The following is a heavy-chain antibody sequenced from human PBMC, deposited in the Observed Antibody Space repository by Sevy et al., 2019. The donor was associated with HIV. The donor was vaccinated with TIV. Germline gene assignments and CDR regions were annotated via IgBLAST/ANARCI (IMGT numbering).Heavy chain of an antibody. CDR3: ARDLRLRRYSYGSFDY. V-gene: IGHV1-2*02. D-gene: IGHD5-18*01. CDR1: GYTFTGQY. J-gene: IGHJ4*02. Sequence: ASVKVSCKASGYTFTGQYIHWVRQAPGQGLEWMGWINPKSGGSNYAQEFQGRVTMTRDTSISTAYMEVSGLTSDDTDVYYCARDLRLRRYSYGSFDYWGQGTLVTISS. CDR2: INPKSGGS.